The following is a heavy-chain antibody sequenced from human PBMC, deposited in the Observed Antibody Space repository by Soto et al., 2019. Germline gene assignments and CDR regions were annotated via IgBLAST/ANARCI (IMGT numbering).Heavy chain of an antibody. CDR3: ARGPNWGYRFDS. V-gene: IGHV1-69*06. Sequence: QVQLVQSGAEVKKPGSSVKVSCEASGGTFSGHAISWVRQAPGQGPEWMGGLIPLFGTTQHAQNLQARLTITADKSTSTAYMELTSLRFEDTAIYYCARGPNWGYRFDSWGQGTLVTVSS. D-gene: IGHD7-27*01. CDR1: GGTFSGHA. J-gene: IGHJ4*02. CDR2: LIPLFGTT.